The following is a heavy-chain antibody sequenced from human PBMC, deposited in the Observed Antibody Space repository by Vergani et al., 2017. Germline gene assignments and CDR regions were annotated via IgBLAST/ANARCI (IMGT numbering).Heavy chain of an antibody. Sequence: EVQLLESGGDLVQPGGSMRLSCAASGFYFTPYAMSWVRQAPGKGLEWVSTINTNGDYTRYGDSVKGRFTISRDNSKSTLYLQMNRLRAEYTAIYYCAKGGWNYWFDSWGQRTLVIVS. CDR3: AKGGWNYWFDS. CDR1: GFYFTPYA. V-gene: IGHV3-23*01. CDR2: INTNGDYT. D-gene: IGHD1-1*01. J-gene: IGHJ5*01.